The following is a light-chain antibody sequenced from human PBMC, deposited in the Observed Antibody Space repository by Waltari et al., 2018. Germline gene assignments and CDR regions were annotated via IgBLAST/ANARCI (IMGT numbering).Light chain of an antibody. CDR3: QVWDDVTDSGV. CDR1: NIGSKS. Sequence: YVLTQPPSVSVDPGKTARLTCGGDNIGSKSVNWYQQKPGQAPVLVMFYDSDRPAAIPGRFSGSNSGNTATLTISGVEAGDEADYHCQVWDDVTDSGVFGGGTKLTVL. V-gene: IGLV3-21*04. J-gene: IGLJ3*02. CDR2: YDS.